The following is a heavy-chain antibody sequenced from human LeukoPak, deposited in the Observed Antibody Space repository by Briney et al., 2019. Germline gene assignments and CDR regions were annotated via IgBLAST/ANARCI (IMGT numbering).Heavy chain of an antibody. CDR2: IYSGGST. V-gene: IGHV4-4*07. CDR1: GGSISSYY. D-gene: IGHD1-26*01. J-gene: IGHJ4*02. Sequence: SETLSLTCSVSGGSISSYYWSWIRQPAGKGLEWIGRIYSGGSTNYNPSLKSRVTMSVDTSKNHFSLKLTSVTAADTAVYYCARERELLHPFDYWGQGTLVTVSS. CDR3: ARERELLHPFDY.